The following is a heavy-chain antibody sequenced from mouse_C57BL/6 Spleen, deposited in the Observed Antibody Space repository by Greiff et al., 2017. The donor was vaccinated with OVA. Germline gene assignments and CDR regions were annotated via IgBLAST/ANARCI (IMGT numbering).Heavy chain of an antibody. V-gene: IGHV1-22*01. D-gene: IGHD1-1*01. CDR1: GYTFTDSN. J-gene: IGHJ2*01. CDR2: INPNNGGT. Sequence: VQLQQSGPELVKPGASVKMSCKASGYTFTDSNMHWVKPSHGKSLEWIGYINPNNGGTSYNQKFKGKATLTVNKSSSTAYMELRSLTSEDSAVYYCARGYYYGSSNFDYWGQGTTLTGSS. CDR3: ARGYYYGSSNFDY.